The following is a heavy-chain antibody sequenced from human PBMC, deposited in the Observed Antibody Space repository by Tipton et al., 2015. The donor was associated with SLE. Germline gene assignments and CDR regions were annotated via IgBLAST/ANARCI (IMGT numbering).Heavy chain of an antibody. CDR3: ARPYYDFWSGYWYFDL. CDR1: GYSFTSYW. CDR2: IDPSDSYT. D-gene: IGHD3-3*01. V-gene: IGHV5-10-1*01. J-gene: IGHJ2*01. Sequence: QLMQSGAEVKKPGESLRISCKGSGYSFTSYWISWVRQMPGKGLEWMGRIDPSDSYTNYSPSFQGHVTISADKSISTAYLQWSSLKASDTAMYYCARPYYDFWSGYWYFDLWGRGTLVTVSS.